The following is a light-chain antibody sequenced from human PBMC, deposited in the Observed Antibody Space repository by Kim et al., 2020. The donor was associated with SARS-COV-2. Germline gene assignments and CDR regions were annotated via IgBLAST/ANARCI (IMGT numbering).Light chain of an antibody. Sequence: QSALTQPASVSASPGQSITISCTGTSSDVGGYEFVSWYQQQPGKAPRLVIYEVRKRSAGVSNRFSGSKSGDTASLTISGLQSEDEADYYCSSYTISSTWVFGGGTQLTVL. J-gene: IGLJ3*02. V-gene: IGLV2-14*01. CDR1: SSDVGGYEF. CDR2: EVR. CDR3: SSYTISSTWV.